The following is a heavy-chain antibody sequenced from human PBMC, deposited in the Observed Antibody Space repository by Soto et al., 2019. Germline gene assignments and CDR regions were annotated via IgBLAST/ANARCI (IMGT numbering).Heavy chain of an antibody. CDR1: GFTFSTYS. CDR3: ARGVAVADTWWYDP. CDR2: ISSGSTYI. Sequence: EVQLVESGGGLVKPGGSLRLSCAASGFTFSTYSMNWLRQAPGKGLEWVSSISSGSTYIYYADSVKGRFTISRDNAKNSLYLQRNSLRGEDTAVYYGARGVAVADTWWYDPWGQGTLVTVSS. J-gene: IGHJ5*02. D-gene: IGHD6-19*01. V-gene: IGHV3-21*01.